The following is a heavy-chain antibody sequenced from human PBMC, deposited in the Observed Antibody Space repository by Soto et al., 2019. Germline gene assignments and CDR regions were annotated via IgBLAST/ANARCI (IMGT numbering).Heavy chain of an antibody. Sequence: PSETLSLTCTVSGGSISSGGYYCSWIRQHPGKGMEWIGYIYYSGSTYYNPSLKSRVTISVDTSKNQFSLKLSSVTAADTAVYYCARFKPITMVRGVIGGPPLDAFDIWGQGTMVTVSS. CDR3: ARFKPITMVRGVIGGPPLDAFDI. CDR2: IYYSGST. CDR1: GGSISSGGYY. V-gene: IGHV4-31*03. J-gene: IGHJ3*02. D-gene: IGHD3-10*01.